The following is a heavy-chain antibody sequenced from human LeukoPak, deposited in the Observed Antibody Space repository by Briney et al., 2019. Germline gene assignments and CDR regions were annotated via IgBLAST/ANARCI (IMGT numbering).Heavy chain of an antibody. CDR1: GFTFSSYG. CDR2: ISYDGSNK. V-gene: IGHV3-30*18. CDR3: AKDRYCSSTSCLLDFDY. J-gene: IGHJ4*02. D-gene: IGHD2-2*01. Sequence: PGGSLRLSCAASGFTFSSYGMHWVRQAPGKGLEWVAVISYDGSNKYYADPVKGRFTISRDNSKNTLYLQMNSLRAEDTAVYYCAKDRYCSSTSCLLDFDYWGQGTLVTVSS.